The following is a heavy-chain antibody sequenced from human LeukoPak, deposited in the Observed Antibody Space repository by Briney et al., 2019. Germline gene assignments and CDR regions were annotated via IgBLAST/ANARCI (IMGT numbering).Heavy chain of an antibody. Sequence: GGSLRLSCAASGFIFRTYRMSWVRQAPGKGLEWVSSISSSSSYIYYADSVKGRFTISRDNAKNSLYLQMNSLRAEDTAVYYCARDRGTLDAFDIWGQGTMVTVSS. V-gene: IGHV3-21*01. J-gene: IGHJ3*02. D-gene: IGHD1-1*01. CDR3: ARDRGTLDAFDI. CDR2: ISSSSSYI. CDR1: GFIFRTYR.